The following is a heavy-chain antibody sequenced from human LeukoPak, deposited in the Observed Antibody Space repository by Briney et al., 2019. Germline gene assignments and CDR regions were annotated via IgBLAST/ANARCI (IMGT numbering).Heavy chain of an antibody. CDR1: GGTFSSYA. V-gene: IGHV1-69*13. D-gene: IGHD3-10*01. CDR3: ARMVRGDTTFNWFDP. J-gene: IGHJ5*02. Sequence: GASVKVSCKASGGTFSSYAISWVRQAPGQGLEWMGGIIPIFGTANYAQKFQGRVTITADESTSTAYMELRSLRSDDTAVYYCARMVRGDTTFNWFDPWGQGTLVTVSS. CDR2: IIPIFGTA.